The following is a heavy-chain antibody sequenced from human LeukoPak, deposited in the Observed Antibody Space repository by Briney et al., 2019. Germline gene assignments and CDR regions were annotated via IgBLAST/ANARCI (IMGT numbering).Heavy chain of an antibody. V-gene: IGHV1-2*02. Sequence: ASVKVSCKASGYTFTGYYIHWVRQAPGQGLEWMGWINPNSGGTNYAQKFQGRVTMTRDTSTSTVYMELSSLRSEDTAVYYCARGEDGYNKWYYFDYWGQGTLVTVSS. J-gene: IGHJ4*02. CDR1: GYTFTGYY. D-gene: IGHD5-24*01. CDR3: ARGEDGYNKWYYFDY. CDR2: INPNSGGT.